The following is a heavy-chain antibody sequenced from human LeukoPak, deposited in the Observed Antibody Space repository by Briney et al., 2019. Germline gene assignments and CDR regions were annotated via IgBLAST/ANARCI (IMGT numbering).Heavy chain of an antibody. V-gene: IGHV4-30-2*01. Sequence: SQTLSLTCAVSGASISSGCYSWSWIRQPPGKGLEWIGYIYQSGSTYYNPSLKSRLTISVDGSKNQFSLNLTSVTAADTAVYYCAGGSGSSPVLAYYDFGMDVWGQGTTVTVSS. CDR1: GASISSGCYS. CDR2: IYQSGST. J-gene: IGHJ6*02. D-gene: IGHD3-10*01. CDR3: AGGSGSSPVLAYYDFGMDV.